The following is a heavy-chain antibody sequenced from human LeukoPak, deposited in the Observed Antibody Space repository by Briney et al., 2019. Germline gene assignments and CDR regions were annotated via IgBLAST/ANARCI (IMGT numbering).Heavy chain of an antibody. J-gene: IGHJ4*02. V-gene: IGHV1-2*02. Sequence: ASVKVSCKASGSTFIGYYIHWVRQAPGQGLEWMGWINPNSGGTNYEEKFQGRVTMTRDTSISTAYMELSRLRSDDTAVYYRARDASPFDYWGQGTLVTVSS. CDR2: INPNSGGT. CDR1: GSTFIGYY. CDR3: ARDASPFDY.